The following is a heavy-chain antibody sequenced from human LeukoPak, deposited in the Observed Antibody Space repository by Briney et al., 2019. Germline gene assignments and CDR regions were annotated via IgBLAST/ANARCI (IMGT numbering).Heavy chain of an antibody. D-gene: IGHD2-21*02. CDR1: GFTFGSYG. CDR2: IWYDGSNK. V-gene: IGHV3-33*01. Sequence: GGSLRLSCAASGFTFGSYGMHWVRQAPGKGLEWVAVIWYDGSNKYYADSVKGRFTISRDNSKNTLYLQMNSLRAEDTAVYYCARDRVVVTAINDAFDIWGQGTMVTVSS. J-gene: IGHJ3*02. CDR3: ARDRVVVTAINDAFDI.